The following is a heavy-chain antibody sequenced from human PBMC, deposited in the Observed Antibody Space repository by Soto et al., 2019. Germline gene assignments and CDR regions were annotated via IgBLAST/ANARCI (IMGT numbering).Heavy chain of an antibody. Sequence: GGSLRLSCAASGFTFSSYAMSWVRQAPGKGLEWVSAISGSGGSTYYADSVKGRFTISRDNSKNTLYLQMNSLRAEDTAVYYCAKHGGGIGYSNRLPIYYYYYMDVWGKGTTVTVSS. CDR1: GFTFSSYA. D-gene: IGHD4-4*01. V-gene: IGHV3-23*01. CDR2: ISGSGGST. CDR3: AKHGGGIGYSNRLPIYYYYYMDV. J-gene: IGHJ6*03.